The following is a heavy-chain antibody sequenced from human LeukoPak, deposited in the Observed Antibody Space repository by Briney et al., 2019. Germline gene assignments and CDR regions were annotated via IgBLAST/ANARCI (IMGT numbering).Heavy chain of an antibody. D-gene: IGHD4-17*01. CDR3: ARGGSTYGDYAGAFDI. CDR1: GGSVSSGSYY. V-gene: IGHV4-61*01. J-gene: IGHJ3*02. Sequence: SETLSLTCTVSGGSVSSGSYYWSWFRQPPGKGLEWIGYIYYSGGTNYNPSLKSRVTISVDTSKNQFSLKLSSVTAADTAVYYCARGGSTYGDYAGAFDIWGQGTMVTVSS. CDR2: IYYSGGT.